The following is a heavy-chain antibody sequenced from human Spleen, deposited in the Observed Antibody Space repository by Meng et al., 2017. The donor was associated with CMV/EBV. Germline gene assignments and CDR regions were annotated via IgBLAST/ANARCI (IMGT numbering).Heavy chain of an antibody. CDR3: ATDLCSSSSTNWFDP. CDR2: IIPIFGTA. CDR1: GGTFSSYA. J-gene: IGHJ5*02. V-gene: IGHV1-69*05. Sequence: SGGTFSSYAISWVRQAPGQGLEWMGGIIPIFGTANYAQKFQGRVTITTDESTSTAYMELSSLRSEDTAVYYCATDLCSSSSTNWFDPWGQGTLVTVSS. D-gene: IGHD6-6*01.